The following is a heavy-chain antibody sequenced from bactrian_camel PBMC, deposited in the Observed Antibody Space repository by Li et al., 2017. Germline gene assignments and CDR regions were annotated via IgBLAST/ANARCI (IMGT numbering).Heavy chain of an antibody. D-gene: IGHD3*01. V-gene: IGHV3S53*01. CDR2: IDTEGTV. J-gene: IGHJ4*01. Sequence: VQLVESGGGLVRPGESLTLSCASTGTTIRAYCMSWSRQPPGQEREALATIDTEGTVSYADSVKGRFTISQDNAKNTVYLQMNSLQSEDTAVYYCAADQQPCGWRSLLASEYDYWGQGTQVTVS. CDR1: GTTIRAYC. CDR3: AADQQPCGWRSLLASEYDY.